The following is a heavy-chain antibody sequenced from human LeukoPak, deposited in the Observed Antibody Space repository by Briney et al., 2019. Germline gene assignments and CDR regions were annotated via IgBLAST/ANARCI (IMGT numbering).Heavy chain of an antibody. J-gene: IGHJ4*02. CDR1: GGSISSSSYY. D-gene: IGHD6-19*01. CDR2: IYYSGST. CDR3: AREEDQWLVRGGPDY. V-gene: IGHV4-39*07. Sequence: PSETLSLTCTVSGGSISSSSYYWGWIRQPPGKGLEWIGSIYYSGSTYYNPSLKSRVTISVDTSKNQFSLKLSSVTAADTAVYYCAREEDQWLVRGGPDYWGQGTLVTVSS.